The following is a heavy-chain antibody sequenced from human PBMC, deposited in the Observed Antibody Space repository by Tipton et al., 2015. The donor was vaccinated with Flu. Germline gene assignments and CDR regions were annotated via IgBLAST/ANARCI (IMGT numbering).Heavy chain of an antibody. J-gene: IGHJ5*02. Sequence: GSLRLSCTVSGGSISSSTYYWGWIRQPPGKGLERIGSMYNSGSTYYNTSLKSRVTISVDTSKNQFSLKLSSVTAADTAVYYCARENRDIVLVVYASNWFDPWGQGTLVTVSS. CDR1: GGSISSSTYY. D-gene: IGHD2-8*02. V-gene: IGHV4-39*07. CDR3: ARENRDIVLVVYASNWFDP. CDR2: MYNSGST.